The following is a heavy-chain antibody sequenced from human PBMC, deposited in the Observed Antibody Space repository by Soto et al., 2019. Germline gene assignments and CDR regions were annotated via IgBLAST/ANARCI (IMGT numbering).Heavy chain of an antibody. CDR3: ARDKPTDCSGGSCYSGEYFQH. CDR1: GYTFTGYY. Sequence: QVQLVQSGAEVKKPGASVKVSCKASGYTFTGYYMHWVRQAPGQGLEWMGWINPNSGGTNYAQKFQGWVTMTRDTSISTAYVELSRLRSDDTAVYYCARDKPTDCSGGSCYSGEYFQHWGQGTLVTVSS. J-gene: IGHJ1*01. CDR2: INPNSGGT. D-gene: IGHD2-15*01. V-gene: IGHV1-2*04.